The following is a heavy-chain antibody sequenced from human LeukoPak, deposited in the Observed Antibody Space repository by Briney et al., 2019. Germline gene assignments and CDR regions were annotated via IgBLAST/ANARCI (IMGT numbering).Heavy chain of an antibody. CDR2: ISGSTVNT. J-gene: IGHJ4*02. CDR1: GFTLSNYA. V-gene: IGHV3-23*01. D-gene: IGHD1-26*01. CDR3: ARKRETSAFLIAF. Sequence: PGGSLRLSCAASGFTLSNYAMRWVRQAPGKGLEWVSTISGSTVNTYYADSVKGRFTIPRDNSKNTLYLQMNSLRAEDTAVYYCARKRETSAFLIAFWGQGTLVTVSS.